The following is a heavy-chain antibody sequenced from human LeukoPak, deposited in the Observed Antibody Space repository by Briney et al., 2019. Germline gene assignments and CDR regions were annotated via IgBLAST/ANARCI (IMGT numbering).Heavy chain of an antibody. Sequence: ASVKVSCKASGYTFTGYYMHWVRQAPGQGLEWMGWINPNSGGTNYAQKFQGRVTMTRDTSISTAYMELSGLRSDDTAVYYCARAVSDWRRGYYYYYMDVWGKGTTVTVSS. J-gene: IGHJ6*03. D-gene: IGHD3-9*01. CDR1: GYTFTGYY. CDR2: INPNSGGT. V-gene: IGHV1-2*02. CDR3: ARAVSDWRRGYYYYYMDV.